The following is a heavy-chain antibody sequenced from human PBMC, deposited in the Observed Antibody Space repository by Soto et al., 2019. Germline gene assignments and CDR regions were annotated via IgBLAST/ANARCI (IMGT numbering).Heavy chain of an antibody. V-gene: IGHV4-34*01. D-gene: IGHD3-3*01. CDR1: GGSFDGSY. CDR2: IHHSGST. Sequence: QVHLQQWGAGLLKPSETLSLTCALYGGSFDGSYWSWIRQSPGKGLEWIGEIHHSGSTKYNPSLKSRVSLSVDTSTKQFSLKMTSMTAADRGVYYCARGVDSWSGYLFWGQGTPVTVSS. CDR3: ARGVDSWSGYLF. J-gene: IGHJ4*02.